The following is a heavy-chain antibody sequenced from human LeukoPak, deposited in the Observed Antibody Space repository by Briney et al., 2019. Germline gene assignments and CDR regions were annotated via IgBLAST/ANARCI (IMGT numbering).Heavy chain of an antibody. CDR3: ARDIVSSSHAFDI. CDR2: ISSSSSTI. J-gene: IGHJ3*02. Sequence: GGSLRLSCAASGFTFSSYSMNWVRQAPGKGLEWVSYISSSSSTIYYADSVKGRFTISRDNAKNSLYLQMNSLRAEDTAVYYCARDIVSSSHAFDIWGQGTMVTVSS. CDR1: GFTFSSYS. V-gene: IGHV3-48*04. D-gene: IGHD3-16*02.